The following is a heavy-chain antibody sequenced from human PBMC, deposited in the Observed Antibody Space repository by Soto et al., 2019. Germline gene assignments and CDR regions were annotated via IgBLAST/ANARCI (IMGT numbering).Heavy chain of an antibody. CDR2: IGTAGDT. V-gene: IGHV3-13*01. Sequence: GGSLRLSCAASGFTFSSYDMHWVRQATGKGLEWVSAIGTAGDTYYPGSVKGRFTISRENAKNSLYLQMNSLRAGDTAVYYCARGAAGDYYMDVWGKGTTVTVSS. CDR3: ARGAAGDYYMDV. D-gene: IGHD6-25*01. J-gene: IGHJ6*03. CDR1: GFTFSSYD.